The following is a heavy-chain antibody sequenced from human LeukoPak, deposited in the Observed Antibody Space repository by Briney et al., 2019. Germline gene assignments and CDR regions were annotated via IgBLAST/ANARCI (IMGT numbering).Heavy chain of an antibody. CDR3: ARDLDYYGSGSFFNI. J-gene: IGHJ3*02. V-gene: IGHV1-2*02. CDR2: SNPNSGGT. CDR1: GYTFTAHY. D-gene: IGHD3-10*01. Sequence: ASVKVSCKASGYTFTAHYIHWVRQAPGQGLEWMGWSNPNSGGTNYAQKFQGRVTMTRDTSITTAYMELSRLRSDDTAVYYCARDLDYYGSGSFFNIWGQGTMVTVSS.